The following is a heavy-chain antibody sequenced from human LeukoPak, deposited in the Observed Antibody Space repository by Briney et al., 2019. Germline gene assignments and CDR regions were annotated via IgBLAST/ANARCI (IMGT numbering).Heavy chain of an antibody. CDR1: GFTFSSYE. J-gene: IGHJ4*02. CDR2: ISSSGSTI. CDR3: ARGGSTYYYDSSGYI. Sequence: PGGSLRLSCAASGFTFSSYEMNWVRQAPGKGLEWVSYISSSGSTIYYADSVKGRFTISRDNDKNSLYLQMNSLRAEDTAVYYCARGGSTYYYDSSGYIWGQGTLVTVSS. V-gene: IGHV3-48*03. D-gene: IGHD3-22*01.